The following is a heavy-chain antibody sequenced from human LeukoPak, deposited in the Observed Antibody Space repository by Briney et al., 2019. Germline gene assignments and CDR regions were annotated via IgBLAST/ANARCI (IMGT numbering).Heavy chain of an antibody. V-gene: IGHV3-49*04. CDR2: IRSKAYGGTT. D-gene: IGHD6-13*01. CDR1: GFTFGDYA. J-gene: IGHJ4*02. CDR3: TRAGSSSWYPGIFDY. Sequence: GGSLRLSCTASGFTFGDYAMSWVRQAPGKGLEWVGFIRSKAYGGTTEYAASVKGRFTISRDDSKSIAYLQMNSLKTEDTAVYYCTRAGSSSWYPGIFDYWGQGTLVTVSS.